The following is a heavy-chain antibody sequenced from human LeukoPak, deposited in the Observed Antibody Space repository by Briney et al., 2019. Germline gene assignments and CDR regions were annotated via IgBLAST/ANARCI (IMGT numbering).Heavy chain of an antibody. CDR1: GYTFTGYY. J-gene: IGHJ6*02. V-gene: IGHV1-2*02. CDR2: INPNSGGT. Sequence: ASVKVSCKASGYTFTGYYMHWVRQAPGQGLEWMGWINPNSGGTNYAQKFQGRVTMTRDTSISTAYMELSRLRSDDTAVYYCARVGRASMTYYYGMDAWGQGTTVTVSS. CDR3: ARVGRASMTYYYGMDA. D-gene: IGHD2/OR15-2a*01.